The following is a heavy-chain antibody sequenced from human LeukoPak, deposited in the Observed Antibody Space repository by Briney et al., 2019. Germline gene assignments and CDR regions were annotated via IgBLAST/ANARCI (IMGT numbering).Heavy chain of an antibody. V-gene: IGHV3-7*01. CDR3: ARISRGGDLDY. J-gene: IGHJ4*02. CDR1: GFTFSHSW. CDR2: MNQDGSDK. Sequence: GGSLRLPCAASGFTFSHSWMNWVRQAPGKGLEWVANMNQDGSDKYYADSVKGRFTISRDNAKNSLYLQMNSLRAEDMAVYYCARISRGGDLDYWGQGALVTVSS. D-gene: IGHD3-10*01.